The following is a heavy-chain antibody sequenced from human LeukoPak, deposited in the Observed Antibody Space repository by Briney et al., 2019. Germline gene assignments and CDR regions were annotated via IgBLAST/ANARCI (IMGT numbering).Heavy chain of an antibody. CDR3: VTGPYGDYAGWYFQH. CDR1: GFTFSSYA. D-gene: IGHD4-17*01. CDR2: ISGSGGST. V-gene: IGHV3-23*01. J-gene: IGHJ1*01. Sequence: GGSLRLSCAASGFTFSSYAMSWVRQAPGKGLEWVSAISGSGGSTYYADSVKGRFTISRDNSKNTLYLQMNSLRVADTAVYYSVTGPYGDYAGWYFQHWGQGTLVTVSS.